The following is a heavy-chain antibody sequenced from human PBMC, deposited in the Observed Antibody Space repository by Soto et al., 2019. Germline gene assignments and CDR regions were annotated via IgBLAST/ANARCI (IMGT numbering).Heavy chain of an antibody. D-gene: IGHD3-10*01. J-gene: IGHJ6*03. V-gene: IGHV3-33*01. CDR1: EFTFSRHG. CDR3: ARERTFGDNKHNDKDV. Sequence: QVQLVESGGGVVQPGRSLRLSCAASEFTFSRHGMHWVRQAPGKGLQWVGVIWSDGSNEVYADSVKGRFIISRDNSKNILYLKMNSLRAEDTAVYYCARERTFGDNKHNDKDVWGTGITVTVSS. CDR2: IWSDGSNE.